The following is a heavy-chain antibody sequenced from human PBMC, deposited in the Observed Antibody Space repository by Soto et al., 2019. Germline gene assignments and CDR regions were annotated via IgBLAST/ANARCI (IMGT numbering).Heavy chain of an antibody. Sequence: GGSIRLPWAAAEGPFGVFAGSRVSQAPGRGREWVSAISGSAGSTHYADSVKGRFTISRDNAKNSLYLQMNSLRVEDTAVYYCARDTARGVDYWGQGTMVTVSS. J-gene: IGHJ4*02. CDR1: EGPFGVFA. CDR3: ARDTARGVDY. V-gene: IGHV3-23*01. CDR2: ISGSAGST. D-gene: IGHD3-16*01.